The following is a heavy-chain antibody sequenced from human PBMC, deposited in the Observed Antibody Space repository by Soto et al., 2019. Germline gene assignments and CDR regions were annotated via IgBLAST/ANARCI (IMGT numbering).Heavy chain of an antibody. CDR1: GFTFSSYS. CDR2: ISSSSSTI. J-gene: IGHJ4*01. Sequence: GGSLILSCAASGFTFSSYSMNWVRQAPGKGLEWVSYISSSSSTIYYADSVKGRFTISRDNAKNSLYLQMNSLRAEDTAIYYCAKDSHWAIISPTHDYWGHGTLVTVSS. D-gene: IGHD2-2*01. V-gene: IGHV3-48*01. CDR3: AKDSHWAIISPTHDY.